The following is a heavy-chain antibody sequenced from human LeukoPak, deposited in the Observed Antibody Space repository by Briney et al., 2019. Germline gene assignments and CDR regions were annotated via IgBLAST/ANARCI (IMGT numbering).Heavy chain of an antibody. Sequence: GGSLRLSCVASGFTFISYSMNWVRQALGGGPEWVSTISSYSSYIHYADSVKGRFTISRDNAKNSLFLQMNSLRAEDTAVYYCARAAVVDTPGPFDDWGQGTLVTVSS. CDR2: ISSYSSYI. D-gene: IGHD6-19*01. J-gene: IGHJ4*02. V-gene: IGHV3-21*01. CDR3: ARAAVVDTPGPFDD. CDR1: GFTFISYS.